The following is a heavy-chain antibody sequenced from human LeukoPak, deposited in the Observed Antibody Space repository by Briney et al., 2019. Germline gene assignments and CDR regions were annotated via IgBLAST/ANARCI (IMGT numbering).Heavy chain of an antibody. Sequence: ASVKVSCKASSYTFTSYGISWVRQAPGQGLEWMGWISAYNGNTNYAQKLQGRVTMTTDTSTSTAYMELRSLRSDDTAVYYCARGRDMITFGGVIVDYWGQGTLVTVSS. CDR2: ISAYNGNT. V-gene: IGHV1-18*01. CDR3: ARGRDMITFGGVIVDY. D-gene: IGHD3-16*02. J-gene: IGHJ4*02. CDR1: SYTFTSYG.